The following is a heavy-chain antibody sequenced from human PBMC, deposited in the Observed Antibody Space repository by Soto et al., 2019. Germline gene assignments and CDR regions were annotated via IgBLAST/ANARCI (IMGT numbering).Heavy chain of an antibody. V-gene: IGHV4-30-4*01. CDR2: IYYSGST. J-gene: IGHJ5*02. CDR1: DGSISRGDYY. CDR3: ARQTLIAGGWFGP. D-gene: IGHD3-22*01. Sequence: KPSETLSLTCTVSDGSISRGDYYWSWVRQAPGKGLEWIGYIYYSGSTSYNPSLKSRLLISVDTSKNQFSLNLNSVTAADTAVYYCARQTLIAGGWFGPWGQGILVTVSS.